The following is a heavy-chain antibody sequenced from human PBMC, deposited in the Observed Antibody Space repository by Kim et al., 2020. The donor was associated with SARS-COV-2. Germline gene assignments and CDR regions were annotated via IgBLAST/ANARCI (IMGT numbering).Heavy chain of an antibody. V-gene: IGHV1-24*01. J-gene: IGHJ3*02. Sequence: ASVKVSCKVSGYTLTELSMHWVRQAPGKGLEWMGGSDPEDGETIYAQKFQGRVTMTEDTSTDTAYMELSSLRSEDTAVYYCAFGVGLPVRAFDIWGQGTMVTVSS. CDR2: SDPEDGET. D-gene: IGHD3-10*01. CDR3: AFGVGLPVRAFDI. CDR1: GYTLTELS.